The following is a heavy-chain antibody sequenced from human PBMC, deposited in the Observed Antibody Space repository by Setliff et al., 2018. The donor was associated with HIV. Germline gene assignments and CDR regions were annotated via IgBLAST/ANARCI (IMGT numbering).Heavy chain of an antibody. J-gene: IGHJ4*02. D-gene: IGHD3-3*01. CDR2: VYHSGTT. Sequence: SETLSLTCSISGGFISSYYWGWIRQPPGKGLEWIGSVYHSGTTYYNPSLKSRVTISVDMSNNQFSLKVTSVTAADTAVYYCMRGRSITIFGVAYFDFWGQGTQVTVSS. V-gene: IGHV4-38-2*02. CDR3: MRGRSITIFGVAYFDF. CDR1: GGFISSYY.